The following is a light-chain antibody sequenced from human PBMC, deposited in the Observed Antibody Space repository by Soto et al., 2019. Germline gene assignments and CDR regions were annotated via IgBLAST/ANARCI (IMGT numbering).Light chain of an antibody. V-gene: IGLV2-23*01. Sequence: QSALTQPASVSGSPGQSLTISCTGTSSDVGSYNLVSWFQQHPGKAPKLMLYEGTKRPSGVSNRFSGSKSDNTASLTISVLQAEDEADYYCCSYAGSNSWVFGGGTKLTVL. CDR3: CSYAGSNSWV. CDR1: SSDVGSYNL. CDR2: EGT. J-gene: IGLJ3*02.